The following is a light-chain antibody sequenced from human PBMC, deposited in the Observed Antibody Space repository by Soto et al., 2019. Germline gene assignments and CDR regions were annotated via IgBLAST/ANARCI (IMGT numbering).Light chain of an antibody. V-gene: IGKV3-11*01. Sequence: EIELTQSPATLSLSPGERATLSCRASQSVSRYLAWYQQKPGQAPRLLIYDASNRATGIPARFSGSGSGTDFTLTISSLEPEDFAVYYCQQYGDSPLFGPGTKVD. J-gene: IGKJ3*01. CDR3: QQYGDSPL. CDR1: QSVSRY. CDR2: DAS.